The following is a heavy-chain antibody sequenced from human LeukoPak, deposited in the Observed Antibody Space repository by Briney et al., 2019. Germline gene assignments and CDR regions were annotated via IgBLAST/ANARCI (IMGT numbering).Heavy chain of an antibody. V-gene: IGHV3-66*01. J-gene: IGHJ4*02. CDR1: GLTVSDNY. Sequence: PGGSLRLSCAASGLTVSDNYMTWVRQAPGKGLEWVSVISSGGSPYYADSVKDRFTISRDNSKNTLHLQMNSLRAEDTAVYYCARGRIGFGSEVFSFDYWGQGALVTVSS. CDR3: ARGRIGFGSEVFSFDY. CDR2: ISSGGSP. D-gene: IGHD3-10*01.